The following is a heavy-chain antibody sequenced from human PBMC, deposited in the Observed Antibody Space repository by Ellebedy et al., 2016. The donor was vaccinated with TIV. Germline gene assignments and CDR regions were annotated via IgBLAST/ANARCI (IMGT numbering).Heavy chain of an antibody. CDR3: TTWGVTAAGAFDY. D-gene: IGHD6-13*01. CDR1: GFTFSNAW. CDR2: IKRKTDHWAT. V-gene: IGHV3-15*07. Sequence: PGGSLRLSCAASGFTFSNAWMNWVRQAPGEGLEWVGRIKRKTDHWATDYAAPVKGRFTISRDDSKNTLYLQMNSLKTEDTAVYYCTTWGVTAAGAFDYWGQGTLVTVSS. J-gene: IGHJ4*02.